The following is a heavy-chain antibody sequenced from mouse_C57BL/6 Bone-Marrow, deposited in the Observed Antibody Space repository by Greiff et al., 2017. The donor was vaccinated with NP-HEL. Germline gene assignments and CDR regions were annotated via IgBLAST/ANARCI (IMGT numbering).Heavy chain of an antibody. D-gene: IGHD2-10*01. CDR3: TPYPGAMDY. V-gene: IGHV14-4*01. Sequence: EVKLMESGAELVRPGASVKLSCTASGFNIKDDYMHWVKQRPEQGLEWIGWIDPENGDTEYASKFQGKATITADTSSKPAYLQLSSLTSEDTAVYYCTPYPGAMDYWGQGTSVTVSS. CDR2: IDPENGDT. CDR1: GFNIKDDY. J-gene: IGHJ4*01.